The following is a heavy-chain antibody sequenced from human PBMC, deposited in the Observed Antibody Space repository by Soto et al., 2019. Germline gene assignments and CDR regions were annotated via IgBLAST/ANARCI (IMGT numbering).Heavy chain of an antibody. Sequence: SETLSLTCTVSGGSISSSSYYWGWIRQPPGKGLEWIGSIYYSGSTYYNPSLKSRVTISVDTSKNQFSLKLSSVTAADTAVYYCARPTGLDLWYFDLWGRGTLVTVSS. CDR2: IYYSGST. V-gene: IGHV4-39*01. J-gene: IGHJ2*01. CDR1: GGSISSSSYY. CDR3: ARPTGLDLWYFDL. D-gene: IGHD1-1*01.